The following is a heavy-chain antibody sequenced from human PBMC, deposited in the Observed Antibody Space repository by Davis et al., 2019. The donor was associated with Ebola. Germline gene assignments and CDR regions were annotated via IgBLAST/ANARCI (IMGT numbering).Heavy chain of an antibody. V-gene: IGHV3-48*04. CDR3: ARGGEILPGQPHYIDY. CDR2: ISSSSSTI. CDR1: GFTFSSYS. D-gene: IGHD1-26*01. Sequence: PGGSLRLSCAASGFTFSSYSMNWVRQAPGKGLEWVSYISSSSSTIYYADSVKGRFTISRDNAKNTLYLQMNSLRAEDTAVYYCARGGEILPGQPHYIDYWGQGTLVTVSS. J-gene: IGHJ4*02.